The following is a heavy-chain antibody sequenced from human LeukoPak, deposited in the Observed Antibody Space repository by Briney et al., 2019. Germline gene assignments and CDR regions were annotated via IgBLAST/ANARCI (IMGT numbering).Heavy chain of an antibody. CDR2: ISAYNGNT. D-gene: IGHD1-1*01. J-gene: IGHJ4*02. Sequence: ASVKVSCKASGYTFTGYYMHWVRQAPGQGLEWMGWISAYNGNTNYAQKLQGRVTMTTDTSTSTAYMELRSLRSDDTAAYYCARDHDSFGYWGQGTLVTVSS. V-gene: IGHV1-18*04. CDR3: ARDHDSFGY. CDR1: GYTFTGYY.